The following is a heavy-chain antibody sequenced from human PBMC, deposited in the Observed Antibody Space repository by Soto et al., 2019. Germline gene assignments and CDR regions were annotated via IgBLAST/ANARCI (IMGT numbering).Heavy chain of an antibody. Sequence: PSETLSLTCTVSGGSISSDSFYWAWIRQPPGKGLEWIGIIYYSGDTYYNPSLAGRLTMSVDTSNQFSLTPRSVTAADTALYYCARNQPQRYCSGGTCRPAYGMDVWGQGTTVTVSS. CDR3: ARNQPQRYCSGGTCRPAYGMDV. J-gene: IGHJ6*02. D-gene: IGHD2-15*01. CDR1: GGSISSDSFY. CDR2: IYYSGDT. V-gene: IGHV4-39*01.